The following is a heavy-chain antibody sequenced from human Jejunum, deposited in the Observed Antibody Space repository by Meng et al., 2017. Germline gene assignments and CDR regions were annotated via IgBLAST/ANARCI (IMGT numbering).Heavy chain of an antibody. V-gene: IGHV3-48*03. J-gene: IGHJ4*02. CDR1: GFIFSSYE. CDR3: TRDWTHDTGGTGDH. Sequence: GGSLRLSCAASGFIFSSYEINWVRQAPGKGLEWVSYISWTGSTVYYADSVEGRFTISRDNAKNSLYLQMNSLKVEDTAVYYCTRDWTHDTGGTGDHWGQGTLVTVSS. D-gene: IGHD2-8*02. CDR2: ISWTGSTV.